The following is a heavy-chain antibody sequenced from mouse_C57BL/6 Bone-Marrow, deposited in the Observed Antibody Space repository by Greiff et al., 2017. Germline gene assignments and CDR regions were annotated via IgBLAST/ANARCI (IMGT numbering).Heavy chain of an antibody. CDR3: AKKIYYDYDGSYWYFDV. CDR1: GYTFTSYW. J-gene: IGHJ1*03. Sequence: VQLQQPGAELVRPGSSVKLSCKASGYTFTSYWMDWVKQRPGQGLEWIGNIYPSDSETHYNQKFKDKATLTVDKSSSTAYMQLSSLTSEDSAVYYCAKKIYYDYDGSYWYFDVWGTGTTVTVSS. V-gene: IGHV1-61*01. CDR2: IYPSDSET. D-gene: IGHD2-4*01.